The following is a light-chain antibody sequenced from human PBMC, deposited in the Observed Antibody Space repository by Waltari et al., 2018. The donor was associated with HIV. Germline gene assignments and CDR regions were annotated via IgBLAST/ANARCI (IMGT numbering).Light chain of an antibody. Sequence: SYELTQPPSVSVSPGQTARITCPGDALPKQFPYWYQQKAGQATLMVIYKDDKRPSGIPDRFSGSMSGTTVTLIISGVQPEDEADYYCESADDSGDHWVFGGGTKLSVL. J-gene: IGLJ3*02. CDR2: KDD. CDR1: ALPKQF. CDR3: ESADDSGDHWV. V-gene: IGLV3-25*03.